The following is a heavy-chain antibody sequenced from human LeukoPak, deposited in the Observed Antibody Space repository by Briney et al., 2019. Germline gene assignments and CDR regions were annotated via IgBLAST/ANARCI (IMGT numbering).Heavy chain of an antibody. CDR1: GYTFTSYD. CDR2: MNPNSGNT. J-gene: IGHJ6*02. CDR3: AREVPIAAAGYYYYGMDV. Sequence: ASVKVSCKASGYTFTSYDINWVRQATGQGLEWMGWMNPNSGNTGYAQKFQGRVTMTRNTSISTAYMELSSLRSEDTAVYYCAREVPIAAAGYYYYGMDVWGQGTTVTVSS. D-gene: IGHD6-13*01. V-gene: IGHV1-8*01.